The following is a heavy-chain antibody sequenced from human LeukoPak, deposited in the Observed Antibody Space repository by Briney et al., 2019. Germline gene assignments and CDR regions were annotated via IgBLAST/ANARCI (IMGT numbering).Heavy chain of an antibody. J-gene: IGHJ6*03. V-gene: IGHV3-20*04. CDR2: INWNGGST. D-gene: IGHD5-12*01. Sequence: PGGSLRLSCAASGFTFDDYGMSWVRQAPGKGLEWVSGINWNGGSTGYADSVKGRFTISRDNAKNSLYLQMNSLRAEDTALYYCAREGIRATTYYYYYYMDVWGKGTTVTVSS. CDR3: AREGIRATTYYYYYYMDV. CDR1: GFTFDDYG.